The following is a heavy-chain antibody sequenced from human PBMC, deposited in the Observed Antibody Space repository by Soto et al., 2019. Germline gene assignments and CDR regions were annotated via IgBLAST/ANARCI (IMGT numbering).Heavy chain of an antibody. V-gene: IGHV4-59*01. D-gene: IGHD4-17*01. CDR1: GGSISSYY. J-gene: IGHJ6*03. Sequence: PSETLSLTCTVSGGSISSYYWSWIRQPPGKGLEWIGYIYYSGSTNYNPSLKSRVTISVDTSKNQFSQKLSSVTAADTAVYYCARAGGELYYYYYMDVWGKGTTVTVSS. CDR2: IYYSGST. CDR3: ARAGGELYYYYYMDV.